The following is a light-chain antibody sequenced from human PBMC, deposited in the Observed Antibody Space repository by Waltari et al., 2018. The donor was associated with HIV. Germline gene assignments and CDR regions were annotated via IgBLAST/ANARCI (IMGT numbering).Light chain of an antibody. CDR1: SSNIGNNY. V-gene: IGLV1-47*01. CDR2: WNT. Sequence: QSVLTQSPSISGTPGQRVAISCSGSSSNIGNNYVSWYQQVPGTTPKLLIFWNTPLPSGCSDRFSGSVSGTSASLAISGLRSDDEANYYCAVWDNSLSAQVFGGGTTLTVL. J-gene: IGLJ3*02. CDR3: AVWDNSLSAQV.